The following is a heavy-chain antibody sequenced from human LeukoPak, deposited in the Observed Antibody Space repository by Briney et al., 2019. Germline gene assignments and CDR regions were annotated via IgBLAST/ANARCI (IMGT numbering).Heavy chain of an antibody. CDR2: IRGKGFSDPP. V-gene: IGHV3-73*01. CDR3: TVPQSGGNWFDP. Sequence: PGGSLRLSCAASGFTFSDSAIHWVRQASGKGLEWVGRIRGKGFSDPPAYAASVKDRFTISRDESESTAYLQMNSLKAEDTAVYYCTVPQSGGNWFDPWGPGTQVTVSS. D-gene: IGHD3-16*01. J-gene: IGHJ5*02. CDR1: GFTFSDSA.